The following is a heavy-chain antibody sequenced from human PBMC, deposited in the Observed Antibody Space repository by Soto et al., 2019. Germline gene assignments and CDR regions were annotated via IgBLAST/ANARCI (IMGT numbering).Heavy chain of an antibody. Sequence: QVQLQQLGAGLLKPSETLSLTCAVYGGSFSDYYWSWIRQTPEQGLECIGEVSHSGSTTYNTSRKTLVTIAIDTSKNQISLTLSSVTAADTLMYFCARKEPAARHLAYWGQGNLVTVSS. CDR1: GGSFSDYY. CDR3: ARKEPAARHLAY. J-gene: IGHJ4*02. V-gene: IGHV4-34*02. D-gene: IGHD2-15*01. CDR2: VSHSGST.